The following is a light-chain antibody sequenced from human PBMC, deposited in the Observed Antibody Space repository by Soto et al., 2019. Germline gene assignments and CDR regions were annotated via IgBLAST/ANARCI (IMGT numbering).Light chain of an antibody. CDR1: QSISNY. J-gene: IGKJ5*01. CDR3: QQTYSTPIT. Sequence: DIQMTQSPSSLSASVGGRFTIAFRASQSISNYLNWYQQRPGKAPKLLIYAASSLQSGVPSRFSGSGSGTDFTLTISSLQPEDFVTYYCQQTYSTPITFGQGTRLEI. CDR2: AAS. V-gene: IGKV1-39*01.